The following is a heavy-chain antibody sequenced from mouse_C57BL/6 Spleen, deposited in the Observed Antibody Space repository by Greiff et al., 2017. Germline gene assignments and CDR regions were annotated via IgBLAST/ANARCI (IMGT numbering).Heavy chain of an antibody. D-gene: IGHD1-1*01. CDR1: GYTFTSYG. CDR3: AYGSSFYFDY. CDR2: IYPRSGNT. Sequence: QVQLQESGAELARPGASVKLSCKASGYTFTSYGISWVKQRTGQGLEWIGEIYPRSGNTYYNEKFKGKATLTADKSSSTAYMELRSLTSEDAAVYFCAYGSSFYFDYWGQGTTLTVSS. J-gene: IGHJ2*01. V-gene: IGHV1-81*01.